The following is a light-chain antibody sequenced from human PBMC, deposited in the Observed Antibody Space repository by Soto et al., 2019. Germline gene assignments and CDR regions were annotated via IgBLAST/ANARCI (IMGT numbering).Light chain of an antibody. Sequence: QSALTQPASVSGSPGQSITISCTGTSSDVGGYNYVSWYQQHPGKAPKLMIYDVNNRPSGVSNRFSGSKSGNTASLTISGLQAEDEADYYCTSYTSSSTYVFGTCTKLTVL. J-gene: IGLJ1*01. CDR1: SSDVGGYNY. V-gene: IGLV2-14*01. CDR2: DVN. CDR3: TSYTSSSTYV.